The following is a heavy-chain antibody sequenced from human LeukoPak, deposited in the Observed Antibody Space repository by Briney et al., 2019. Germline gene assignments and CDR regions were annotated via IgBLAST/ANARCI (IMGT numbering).Heavy chain of an antibody. CDR2: IKSKSGGGNR. V-gene: IGHV3-15*01. CDR3: ATDLGGESVVDY. Sequence: GGSLRLSCAASGLTFSSTWMSWVRQAPGKGLEWLACIKSKSGGGNRVCAAPVRGRFTISRGDTKHTLYLQMTSLKSEDTAVYYCATDLGGESVVDYWGQGTLVTVSS. J-gene: IGHJ4*02. D-gene: IGHD3-16*01. CDR1: GLTFSSTW.